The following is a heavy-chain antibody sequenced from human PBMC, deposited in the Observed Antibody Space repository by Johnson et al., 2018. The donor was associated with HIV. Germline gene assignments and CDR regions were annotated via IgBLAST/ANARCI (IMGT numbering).Heavy chain of an antibody. CDR2: IKEDGLDE. Sequence: MQLVESGGGLVQPGGSLRLSCAASGFTFNSDWMTWVRQAPGKGLEWVANIKEDGLDENYVDSVKGRFTISRDNAKNSLYLQMNSLRADDTAVYYCARPIVRGAADIWGQGTMVIVSS. J-gene: IGHJ3*02. CDR3: ARPIVRGAADI. V-gene: IGHV3-7*03. CDR1: GFTFNSDW. D-gene: IGHD3-10*01.